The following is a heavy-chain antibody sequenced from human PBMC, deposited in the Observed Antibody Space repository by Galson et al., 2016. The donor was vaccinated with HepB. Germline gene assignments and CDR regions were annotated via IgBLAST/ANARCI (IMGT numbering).Heavy chain of an antibody. CDR1: GYSFTAHY. CDR3: TRREGSGSGWPNFEY. Sequence: SVKVSCKASGYSFTAHYIHWVRQAPGEGLEWMGWINPNSGGTKYAQRFQGWVTMTRDTSIRTAYMEVTRLRSNDTAVYYCTRREGSGSGWPNFEYWGQGTLVTDSS. CDR2: INPNSGGT. J-gene: IGHJ4*02. D-gene: IGHD3-10*01. V-gene: IGHV1-2*04.